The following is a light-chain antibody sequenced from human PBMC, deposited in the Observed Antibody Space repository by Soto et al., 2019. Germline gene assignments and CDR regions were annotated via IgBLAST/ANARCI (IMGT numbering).Light chain of an antibody. J-gene: IGLJ3*02. V-gene: IGLV2-14*01. CDR1: SSDVGGYNY. CDR3: SSYTSSSTLV. Sequence: QSALTQPASVSGSPGQSITISCTGTSSDVGGYNYVSWYQQHPGKAPKVMIYEVSNRPSGVSNRFSGSKSGNTASLTISGLQAEDEADDYCSSYTSSSTLVFGGGTKVTVL. CDR2: EVS.